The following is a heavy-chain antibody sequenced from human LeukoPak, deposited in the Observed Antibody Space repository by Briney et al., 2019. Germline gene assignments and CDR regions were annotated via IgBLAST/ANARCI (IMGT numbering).Heavy chain of an antibody. CDR2: ISGSGGST. V-gene: IGHV3-23*01. CDR3: AKDHSSSWYGGAYGMDV. D-gene: IGHD6-13*01. CDR1: GFTFSSYA. J-gene: IGHJ6*02. Sequence: GGSLRLSCAASGFTFSSYAMSWVRQAPGKGLEWVSAISGSGGSTYYADSVKGRFTISRDNSKNTLYLQMNSLRAEDTAVYYCAKDHSSSWYGGAYGMDVWGQGTTVTVSS.